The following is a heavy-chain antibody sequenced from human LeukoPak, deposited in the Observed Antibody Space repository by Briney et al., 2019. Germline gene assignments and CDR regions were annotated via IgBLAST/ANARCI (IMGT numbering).Heavy chain of an antibody. V-gene: IGHV3-48*01. CDR3: ARTFTTYYYYMDV. J-gene: IGHJ6*03. Sequence: GGSLRLSCAASGFTYSSYGMNWVRQAPGKGLEWISYISGSGDTIYNADSVKGRFAISRDNGQNSPYLQMNSLRGEDTAVYYCARTFTTYYYYMDVWGKGATVTVSS. CDR1: GFTYSSYG. CDR2: ISGSGDTI. D-gene: IGHD1-1*01.